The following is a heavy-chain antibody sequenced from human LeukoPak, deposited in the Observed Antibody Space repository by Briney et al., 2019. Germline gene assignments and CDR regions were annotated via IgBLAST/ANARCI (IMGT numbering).Heavy chain of an antibody. CDR2: INSDATST. J-gene: IGHJ4*02. CDR3: ATSLYSGTKLDY. CDR1: GFTFSSYE. Sequence: QPGGSLRLSCAATGFTFSSYELNWVRQAPGKGLVWVSRINSDATSTSYADSVKGRFTISRDRAKNTLYLQMNGLRADDTAVYYCATSLYSGTKLDYWGQGTLVTVSS. V-gene: IGHV3-74*01. D-gene: IGHD1-26*01.